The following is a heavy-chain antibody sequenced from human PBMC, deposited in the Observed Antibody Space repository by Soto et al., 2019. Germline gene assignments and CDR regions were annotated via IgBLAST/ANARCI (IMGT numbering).Heavy chain of an antibody. D-gene: IGHD1-26*01. CDR1: GYTFTSYA. V-gene: IGHV1-3*01. CDR2: INAGNGNT. CDR3: ARVEDYIVGATTIGH. J-gene: IGHJ4*02. Sequence: QVQLVQSGAEVKKPGASVKVSCKASGYTFTSYAMHWVRQAPGQRLEWMGWINAGNGNTKYSQKFQGRVTITRDTTASTAYMERSSLRSEDTAVYYCARVEDYIVGATTIGHWGQGTLVTVSS.